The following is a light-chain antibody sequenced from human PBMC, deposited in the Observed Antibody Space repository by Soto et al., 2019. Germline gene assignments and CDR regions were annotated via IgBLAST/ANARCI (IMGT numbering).Light chain of an antibody. J-gene: IGKJ1*01. CDR2: DAS. CDR1: QSVSSY. V-gene: IGKV3-11*01. Sequence: DIVLTQSPATLSLSPGERATLSCRASQSVSSYLAWYQQKPGQATRILIYDASNRVTSIPARFSGSGFGTDFTLSISSLDPEDFAVYYFKHRSNWLWTFSQGTNVDIK. CDR3: KHRSNWLWT.